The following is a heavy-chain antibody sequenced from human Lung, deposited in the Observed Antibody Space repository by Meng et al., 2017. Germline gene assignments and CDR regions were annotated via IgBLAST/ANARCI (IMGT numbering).Heavy chain of an antibody. J-gene: IGHJ4*02. V-gene: IGHV4-31*02. CDR3: ARDRVGGTAVQFDY. CDR1: GGSISSGGYY. CDR2: IYYSGST. Sequence: QVQLQQLGPGLVKPSQTLSLTWTVSGGSISSGGYYWSWNRQHPGKGLEWIGYIYYSGSTYYNPSLKSRLTISVDTSQNQFSLNLNSVTAADTAVYYCARDRVGGTAVQFDYWGQGTLVTVSS. D-gene: IGHD1-26*01.